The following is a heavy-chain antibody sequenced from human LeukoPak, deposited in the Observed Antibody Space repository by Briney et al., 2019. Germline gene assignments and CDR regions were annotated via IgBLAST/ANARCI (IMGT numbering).Heavy chain of an antibody. CDR2: INHSGST. J-gene: IGHJ4*02. D-gene: IGHD2-2*01. CDR3: ARGLQLLTGNFDY. CDR1: GGSISSYY. Sequence: SETLSLTCTVSGGSISSYYWSWIRQPPGKGLEWIGEINHSGSTNYNPSLKSRVTISVDTSKNQFSLKLSSVTAADTAVYYCARGLQLLTGNFDYWGQGTLVTVSS. V-gene: IGHV4-34*01.